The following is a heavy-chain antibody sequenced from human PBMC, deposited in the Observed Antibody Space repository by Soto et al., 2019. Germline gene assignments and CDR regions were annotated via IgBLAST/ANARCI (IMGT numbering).Heavy chain of an antibody. CDR1: GYSFTSYW. CDR3: ASAGAGYSGFTAYDY. J-gene: IGHJ4*02. V-gene: IGHV5-10-1*01. D-gene: IGHD5-12*01. CDR2: IDPSDSYT. Sequence: GEPLKISCKGSGYSFTSYWISWVRQMPGKGLEWMGRIDPSDSYTNYSPSFQGHVTISADKSISTAYLQWSSLKASDTAMYYCASAGAGYSGFTAYDYWGQGTLVTVSS.